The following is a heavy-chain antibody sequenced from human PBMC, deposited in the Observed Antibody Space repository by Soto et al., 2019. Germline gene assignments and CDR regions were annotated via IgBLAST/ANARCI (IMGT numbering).Heavy chain of an antibody. CDR1: GFTFSDYY. Sequence: HVQLVESGGGLVKPGGSLRLSCAASGFTFSDYYLSWIRQAPGKGLEWVSYISSSGTTIYYADSVKGRFTISRDNAKSSLYLQMNSLRAEDTAVYYCARDRVTKYTPDLDYWGQGPLVTVSS. CDR3: ARDRVTKYTPDLDY. J-gene: IGHJ4*02. CDR2: ISSSGTTI. D-gene: IGHD2-2*02. V-gene: IGHV3-11*01.